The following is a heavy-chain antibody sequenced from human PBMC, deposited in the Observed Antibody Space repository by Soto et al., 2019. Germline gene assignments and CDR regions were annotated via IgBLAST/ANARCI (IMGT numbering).Heavy chain of an antibody. Sequence: QITLKESGPTLVKPTQTLTLTCTFSGFSLSTSGVGVGWIRQPPGKALEWLALIYWDDDKRYSPSLKSRPTITKDTSKNQAVLTMTNMDPVDTATYYCAHMRDILAGIDYWGQGTLVTVSS. CDR1: GFSLSTSGVG. J-gene: IGHJ4*02. V-gene: IGHV2-5*02. D-gene: IGHD3-9*01. CDR3: AHMRDILAGIDY. CDR2: IYWDDDK.